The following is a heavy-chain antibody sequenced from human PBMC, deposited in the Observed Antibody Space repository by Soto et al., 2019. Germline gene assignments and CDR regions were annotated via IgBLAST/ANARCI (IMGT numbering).Heavy chain of an antibody. V-gene: IGHV3-30*18. CDR3: AKMKQWLGGGGAFDI. J-gene: IGHJ3*02. D-gene: IGHD6-19*01. CDR1: GFTFSSYG. Sequence: QVQLVESGGGVVQPGRSLRLSCAASGFTFSSYGMHWVRQAPGKGLEWVAVISYDGSNKYYADSVKGRFTISRDNSKNTLYLQMTSLRAEDTAVYYCAKMKQWLGGGGAFDIWGQGTMVTVSS. CDR2: ISYDGSNK.